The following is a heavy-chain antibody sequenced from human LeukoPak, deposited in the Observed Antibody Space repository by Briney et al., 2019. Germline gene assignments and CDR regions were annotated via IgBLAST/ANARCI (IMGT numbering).Heavy chain of an antibody. J-gene: IGHJ4*02. CDR1: GFTFSSYA. Sequence: QPGRSLRLSCAASGFTFSSYAMHWVRQAPGKGLEWVAVISYDGSNKYYADSVKGRFTISRDNSKNTLYLQMNSLRAEDTAVYYCARGAYSSSWNLDYWGQETLVTVSS. V-gene: IGHV3-30-3*01. CDR2: ISYDGSNK. CDR3: ARGAYSSSWNLDY. D-gene: IGHD6-13*01.